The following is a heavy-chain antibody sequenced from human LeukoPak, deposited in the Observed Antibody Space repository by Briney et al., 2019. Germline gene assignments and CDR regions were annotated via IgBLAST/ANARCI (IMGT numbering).Heavy chain of an antibody. CDR3: ATSYDILTGYYMEVAFDI. V-gene: IGHV5-51*01. J-gene: IGHJ3*02. D-gene: IGHD3-9*01. Sequence: GESLKISCKGSGYSFTSYWIGWVRQMPGKGLEWMGIIYPGDSDTRYSPSFQGQVTISADKSISTAYLQWSSLKASDTAMYYWATSYDILTGYYMEVAFDIWGQGTMVTVSS. CDR1: GYSFTSYW. CDR2: IYPGDSDT.